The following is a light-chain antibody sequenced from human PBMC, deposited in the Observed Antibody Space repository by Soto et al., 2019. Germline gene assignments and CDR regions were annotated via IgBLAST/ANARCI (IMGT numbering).Light chain of an antibody. CDR2: EVS. CDR1: SSDVVGYNY. V-gene: IGLV2-14*01. J-gene: IGLJ1*01. CDR3: SSYTSSSTLA. Sequence: QSALTQPASVSGSPGQSITISCTGTSSDVVGYNYVSWYQQHPGKAPKLMIYEVSNRPSGVSNRFSGSKSGNTASLTISGLQAEDEADYYCSSYTSSSTLAFGTGTKLTVL.